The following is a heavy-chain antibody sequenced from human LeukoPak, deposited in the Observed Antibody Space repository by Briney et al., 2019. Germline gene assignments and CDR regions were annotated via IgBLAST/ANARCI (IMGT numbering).Heavy chain of an antibody. CDR3: ARRFSSSTLDY. J-gene: IGHJ4*02. V-gene: IGHV3-30*04. Sequence: GRSLRLSCAASGFTFSSYAMHWVRRAPGKGLEWVAVISYDGSNKYYADSVKGRFTISRDNSKNTPYLQMNSLRAEDTAVYYCARRFSSSTLDYWGQGTLVTVSS. CDR1: GFTFSSYA. D-gene: IGHD6-6*01. CDR2: ISYDGSNK.